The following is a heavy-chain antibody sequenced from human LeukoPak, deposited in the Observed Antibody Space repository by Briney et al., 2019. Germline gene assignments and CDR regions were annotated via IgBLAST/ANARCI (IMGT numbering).Heavy chain of an antibody. CDR2: ISGSGGST. CDR1: GFTFSSYA. CDR3: ASRPGVVVPAGAPSPPYYYYYGMDV. D-gene: IGHD2-2*01. J-gene: IGHJ6*02. Sequence: PGGSLRLSCAASGFTFSSYAMSWVRQAPGKGLEWVSAISGSGGSTYYADSVKGRFTLSRDNSKNTLYLQMNSLRAEDTAVYYCASRPGVVVPAGAPSPPYYYYYGMDVWGQGTTVTVSS. V-gene: IGHV3-23*01.